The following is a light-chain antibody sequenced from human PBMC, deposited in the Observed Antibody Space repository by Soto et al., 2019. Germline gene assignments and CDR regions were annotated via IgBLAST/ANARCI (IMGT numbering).Light chain of an antibody. Sequence: EIVLTQSPGTLSLSPGQGATLSCRASERVSSSYLAWFQQKPGQAPRLLIYGASSRAAGIPDRFSGSGSGKDLHLPISRPEPEDFAVYYCQLSATSPWTFGQGTKVEIK. CDR1: ERVSSSY. CDR2: GAS. CDR3: QLSATSPWT. V-gene: IGKV3-20*01. J-gene: IGKJ1*01.